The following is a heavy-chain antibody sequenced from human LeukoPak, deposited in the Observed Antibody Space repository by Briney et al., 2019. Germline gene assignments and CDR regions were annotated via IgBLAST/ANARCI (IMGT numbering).Heavy chain of an antibody. CDR1: GGSFSRYY. D-gene: IGHD5-24*01. CDR2: IDHRGDT. V-gene: IGHV4-34*01. J-gene: IGHJ4*03. Sequence: PSETLSLTCAVYGGSFSRYYWSWIRQSPGKGLEWIAEIDHRGDTNYNPSVKSRVTISVDTSKNQCSLKVRSLSAADTAVYYCARGATISETGYFDFWGQGTLVTVSS. CDR3: ARGATISETGYFDF.